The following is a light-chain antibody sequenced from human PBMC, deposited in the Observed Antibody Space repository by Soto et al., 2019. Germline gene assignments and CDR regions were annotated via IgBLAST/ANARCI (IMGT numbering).Light chain of an antibody. J-gene: IGKJ1*01. Sequence: EIVLTQSPGTLSLSPGERATLFCRASQSVSSSYLAWYQQKPGQAPRLLIYYASTRATGIPDRFSGSGSGTDVTLTISRLEPEDFAVYYCQHHRTSPPSWTCGQGTKVEIK. CDR3: QHHRTSPPSWT. CDR1: QSVSSSY. V-gene: IGKV3-20*01. CDR2: YAS.